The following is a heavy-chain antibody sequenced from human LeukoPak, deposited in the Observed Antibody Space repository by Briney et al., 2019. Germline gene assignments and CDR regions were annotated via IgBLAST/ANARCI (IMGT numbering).Heavy chain of an antibody. D-gene: IGHD3-3*01. V-gene: IGHV1-8*01. J-gene: IGHJ6*03. CDR1: GYTFTSYD. CDR2: MNPNSGNT. Sequence: GASVKVSCKASGYTFTSYDINWVRQATGQGLEWMGWMNPNSGNTGYAQKFQGRVTMTRNTSISTAYMELSSLRSEDTAVYYCARGSPNYDFWSGYINYYHYYYMDVWGKGTTVTVSS. CDR3: ARGSPNYDFWSGYINYYHYYYMDV.